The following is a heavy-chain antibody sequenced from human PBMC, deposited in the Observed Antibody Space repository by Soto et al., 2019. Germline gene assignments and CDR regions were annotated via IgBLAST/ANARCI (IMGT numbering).Heavy chain of an antibody. D-gene: IGHD7-27*01. V-gene: IGHV4-31*03. Sequence: QVQLQESGPGLVRPSQTLSLTCTVSAGSISTINYYWSWIRQHPEKGLGWIGYSSYSWSTFYHASLKSRVTISLDTSKKQFSRSLTSCTAADTAVYYGALSAHWDGVDPWGQGTMGTVSS. J-gene: IGHJ3*01. CDR1: AGSISTINYY. CDR3: ALSAHWDGVDP. CDR2: SSYSWST.